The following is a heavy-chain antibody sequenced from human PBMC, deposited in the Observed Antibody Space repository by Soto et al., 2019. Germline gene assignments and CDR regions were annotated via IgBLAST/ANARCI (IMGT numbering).Heavy chain of an antibody. Sequence: PGESLKISCKGSGYSLTSYWIGWVRQVPGKGLEWMGMIYTGDSDTRYSPSFQGQVTISADKSISTAYLQWSSLKASDTAIYYCAIRGASQWLKFWGQGTLVTVSS. V-gene: IGHV5-51*01. J-gene: IGHJ4*02. CDR3: AIRGASQWLKF. D-gene: IGHD6-19*01. CDR2: IYTGDSDT. CDR1: GYSLTSYW.